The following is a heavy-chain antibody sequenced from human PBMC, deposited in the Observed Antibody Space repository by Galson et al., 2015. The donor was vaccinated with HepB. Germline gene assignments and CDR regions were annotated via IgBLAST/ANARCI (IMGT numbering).Heavy chain of an antibody. V-gene: IGHV1-69*13. J-gene: IGHJ3*02. CDR2: IIPIFGTA. CDR3: ASPSPLFQLNDAFDI. CDR1: GGTFSSYA. D-gene: IGHD2-21*01. Sequence: SVKVSCKASGGTFSSYAISWVRQAPGQGLEWMGGIIPIFGTANYAQKFQGRVTITADESTSTAYMELSSLRSEDTAVYYCASPSPLFQLNDAFDIWGQGTMVTVSS.